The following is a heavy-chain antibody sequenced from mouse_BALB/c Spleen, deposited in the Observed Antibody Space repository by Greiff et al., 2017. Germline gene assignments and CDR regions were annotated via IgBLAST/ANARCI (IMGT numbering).Heavy chain of an antibody. CDR1: GYTFTSYW. J-gene: IGHJ3*01. CDR2: INPSTGYT. D-gene: IGHD1-1*02. V-gene: IGHV1-7*01. CDR3: ARHGPFAY. Sequence: QVQLQQSGADLAKPGASVKMSCKASGYTFTSYWMHWVKQRPGQGLEWIGYINPSTGYTEYNQKFKDKATLTADKSSSTAYMQLSSLTSEDSAVYYCARHGPFAYWGQGTLVTVSA.